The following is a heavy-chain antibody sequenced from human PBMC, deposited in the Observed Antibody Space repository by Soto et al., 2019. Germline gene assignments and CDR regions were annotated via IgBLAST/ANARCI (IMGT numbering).Heavy chain of an antibody. D-gene: IGHD3-10*01. CDR1: GGSISSYF. V-gene: IGHV4-59*01. J-gene: IGHJ4*02. Sequence: SETLSLTCTVSGGSISSYFWSWIRQPPGKGLEWIGYIYYSGSTNYNPSLKSRVTISVDTSKNQFSLKLSSVTAADTAVYYCGRGVRYFDYWGQGTLVTVPQ. CDR3: GRGVRYFDY. CDR2: IYYSGST.